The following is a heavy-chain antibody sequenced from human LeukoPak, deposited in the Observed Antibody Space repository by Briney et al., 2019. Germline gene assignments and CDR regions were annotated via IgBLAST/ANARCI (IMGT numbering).Heavy chain of an antibody. CDR2: ISWNSGSI. CDR1: GFHLEDYA. V-gene: IGHV3-9*01. J-gene: IGHJ4*02. CDR3: AKGEIYDYDSSGYYNY. Sequence: SLRLFCSASGFHLEDYATHGVRLAPGRGVEGVSRISWNSGSICYADSVKGRFTISRDNAKNSLYLQMNSLRAEDTALYYCAKGEIYDYDSSGYYNYWGQGTLVTVSS. D-gene: IGHD3-22*01.